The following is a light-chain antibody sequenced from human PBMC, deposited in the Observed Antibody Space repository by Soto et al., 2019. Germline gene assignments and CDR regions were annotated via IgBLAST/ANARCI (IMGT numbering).Light chain of an antibody. Sequence: EIVLTQSPGTLSLSPGEIATLSCRASQSVSRSYLAWYQQKPGQAPRLLFYGASSRATGIPDRFSGSGSGTDFTLTISRLEPEDFAVYYCQQYGSSPLLTFGGGTKVEIK. CDR3: QQYGSSPLLT. V-gene: IGKV3-20*01. CDR2: GAS. J-gene: IGKJ4*01. CDR1: QSVSRSY.